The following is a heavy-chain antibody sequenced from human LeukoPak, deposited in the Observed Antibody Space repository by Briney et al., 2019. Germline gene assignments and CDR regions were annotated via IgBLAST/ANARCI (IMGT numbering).Heavy chain of an antibody. J-gene: IGHJ6*02. V-gene: IGHV1-3*01. CDR1: GYTFTSYA. CDR3: ARGSYCSGGTCYDYSYYGMDV. D-gene: IGHD2-15*01. CDR2: INAGNGNT. Sequence: ASVKVSCKASGYTFTSYAMHWVRQAPGQRLEWMGWINAGNGNTKYSQKFQGRVTITRDTSASTAYMELSSLRSEDTAVYYCARGSYCSGGTCYDYSYYGMDVWGQGTTVTVSS.